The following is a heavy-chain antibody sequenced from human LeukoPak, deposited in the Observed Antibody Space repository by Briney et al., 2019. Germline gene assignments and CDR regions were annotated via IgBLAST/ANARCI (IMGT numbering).Heavy chain of an antibody. Sequence: GGSLRLSCAASGFTFSNYVMSWVRQAPGKGLEWVSSISASGGSPYYAASVKGRFAISRDNSKNTLHLQMNSLRAGDTAVYYCAKGDTSWLYVDYWGQGTLVTVSS. CDR3: AKGDTSWLYVDY. CDR1: GFTFSNYV. CDR2: ISASGGSP. D-gene: IGHD2-2*01. V-gene: IGHV3-23*01. J-gene: IGHJ4*02.